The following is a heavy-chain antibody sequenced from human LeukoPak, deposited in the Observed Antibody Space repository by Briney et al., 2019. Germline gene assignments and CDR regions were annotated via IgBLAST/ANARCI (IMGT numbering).Heavy chain of an antibody. Sequence: SETLSLTCTVSGGSITSRSYYWGWIRQPPGKGLEWIGNIYYSGSTYYNPSLKSRVTISVDTSKNQFSLKLSSVTAADTAVYYCAREDFGLEREFDYWGQGTLVTVSS. CDR3: AREDFGLEREFDY. CDR2: IYYSGST. J-gene: IGHJ4*02. D-gene: IGHD3-10*01. V-gene: IGHV4-39*07. CDR1: GGSITSRSYY.